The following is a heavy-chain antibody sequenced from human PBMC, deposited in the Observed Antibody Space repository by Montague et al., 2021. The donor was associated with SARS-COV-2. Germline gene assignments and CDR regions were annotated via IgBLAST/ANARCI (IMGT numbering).Heavy chain of an antibody. J-gene: IGHJ4*02. Sequence: SLRLSCAASGFTFSSYAMSWVRQAPGKGLEWVSTITGGSGGSTYYANSVKGRFTISRDSSKNTLYLQMNNLRAEETDVYYCAKDRWGVHGTLDPFDYWGQGTLVTVSS. V-gene: IGHV3-23*01. CDR2: ITGGSGGST. CDR3: AKDRWGVHGTLDPFDY. CDR1: GFTFSSYA. D-gene: IGHD3-10*01.